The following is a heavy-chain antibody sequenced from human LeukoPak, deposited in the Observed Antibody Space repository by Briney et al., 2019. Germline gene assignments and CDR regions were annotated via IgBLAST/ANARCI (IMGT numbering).Heavy chain of an antibody. CDR3: ARGHKNMGWGRVDY. D-gene: IGHD3-16*01. J-gene: IGHJ4*02. V-gene: IGHV4-38-2*02. Sequence: PSETLSLTCTVSGYSISSGYYWSWIRQPPGKGLEWIGEINHSGSTNYNPSLKSRVTISVDTSKNQFSLKLSSVTAADTAVYYCARGHKNMGWGRVDYWGQGTLVTVSS. CDR1: GYSISSGYY. CDR2: INHSGST.